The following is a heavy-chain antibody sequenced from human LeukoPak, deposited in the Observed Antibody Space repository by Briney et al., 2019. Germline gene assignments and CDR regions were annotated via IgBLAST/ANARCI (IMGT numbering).Heavy chain of an antibody. D-gene: IGHD3-10*01. CDR2: INTNTGNP. Sequence: GASVKVSCKASGYTFTSYAMNWVRQAPGQGLEWMGWINTNTGNPTYAQGFTGRFVFSLDTSVSTAYLQISSLKAEDTAVYYCARGSHWAMVRGVPNWFDPWGQGTLVTVSS. CDR3: ARGSHWAMVRGVPNWFDP. J-gene: IGHJ5*02. CDR1: GYTFTSYA. V-gene: IGHV7-4-1*02.